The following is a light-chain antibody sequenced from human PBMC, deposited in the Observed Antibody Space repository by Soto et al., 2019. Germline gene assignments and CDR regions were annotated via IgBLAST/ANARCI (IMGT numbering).Light chain of an antibody. Sequence: EIVLTQSPGTLSLSPGERATLSCMASQSVSNNYLAWYQQKPGQAPRLLIYGASNRATGIPDRFSGSGSGTDFNLTISRLEPEDFAVYYCQQYGSSGTFGQGTKVEIK. J-gene: IGKJ1*01. CDR3: QQYGSSGT. CDR1: QSVSNNY. V-gene: IGKV3-20*01. CDR2: GAS.